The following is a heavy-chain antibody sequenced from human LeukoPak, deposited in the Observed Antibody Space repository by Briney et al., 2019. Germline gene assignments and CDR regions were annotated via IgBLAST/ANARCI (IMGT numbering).Heavy chain of an antibody. J-gene: IGHJ4*02. CDR1: GFTFSSYS. CDR2: ISSSSTYI. Sequence: GGSLRLSCAASGFTFSSYSMNWVRQAPGKGLEWVSSISSSSTYIYYADSVKGRFTISRDNAKNPLYLQMNSLRAEDTAVYYCARLKIAVAGPFSYWGQGTLVTVSS. D-gene: IGHD6-19*01. CDR3: ARLKIAVAGPFSY. V-gene: IGHV3-21*01.